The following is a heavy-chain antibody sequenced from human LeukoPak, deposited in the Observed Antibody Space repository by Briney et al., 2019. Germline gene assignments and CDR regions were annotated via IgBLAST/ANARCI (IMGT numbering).Heavy chain of an antibody. V-gene: IGHV3-64*01. Sequence: TGGSLRLSCAASGFTFSSYAMHWVRQAPGKGLEYVSAISSNGGSTYYANSVKGRSTISRDNSKNTLYLQMGSLRAEDMAVYYCARAPTRSYYYAPRPGFGYYFDYWGQGTLVTVSS. J-gene: IGHJ4*02. CDR3: ARAPTRSYYYAPRPGFGYYFDY. CDR2: ISSNGGST. D-gene: IGHD3-10*01. CDR1: GFTFSSYA.